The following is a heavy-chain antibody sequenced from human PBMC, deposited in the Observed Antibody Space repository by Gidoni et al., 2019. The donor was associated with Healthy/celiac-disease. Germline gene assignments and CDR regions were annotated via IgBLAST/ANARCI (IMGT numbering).Heavy chain of an antibody. V-gene: IGHV3-21*01. D-gene: IGHD3-22*01. CDR2: ISSSSSYI. CDR3: ARDRGYYDSSFGY. J-gene: IGHJ4*02. Sequence: EVQLVESGGGLVKPGGSLRLSCAASGFTFSSYSMNWVRQAPGKGLGWVSSISSSSSYIYYADSVKGRFTISRDNAKNSLYLQMNSLRAEDTAVYYCARDRGYYDSSFGYWGQGTLVTVSS. CDR1: GFTFSSYS.